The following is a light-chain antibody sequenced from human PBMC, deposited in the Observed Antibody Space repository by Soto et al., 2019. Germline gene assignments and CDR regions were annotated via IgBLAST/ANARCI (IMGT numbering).Light chain of an antibody. CDR1: SSDVGTYNY. CDR3: SSYAGNNNLYV. CDR2: EVN. V-gene: IGLV2-8*01. Sequence: QYVRTQPPSASWSPGHAVTISCTGTSSDVGTYNYVSWYQQHPGKAPKLMIYEVNKRPAGVPDRFSGSKSGIMASLTVSGLQAEDEADYYCSSYAGNNNLYVFGTGTNVTVL. J-gene: IGLJ1*01.